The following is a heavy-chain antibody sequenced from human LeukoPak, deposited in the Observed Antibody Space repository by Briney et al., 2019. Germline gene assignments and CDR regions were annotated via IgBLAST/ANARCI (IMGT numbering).Heavy chain of an antibody. CDR3: AREDSSVGLLDY. J-gene: IGHJ4*02. D-gene: IGHD3-10*01. CDR2: INPNSGGT. CDR1: GYTFTGYY. Sequence: GSVKVFCKASGYTFTGYYMHWVRQAPGQGLEWMGWINPNSGGTNYAQKFQGRVTMTRDTSISTAYMELSRLRSDDTAVYYCAREDSSVGLLDYWGQGTLVTVSS. V-gene: IGHV1-2*02.